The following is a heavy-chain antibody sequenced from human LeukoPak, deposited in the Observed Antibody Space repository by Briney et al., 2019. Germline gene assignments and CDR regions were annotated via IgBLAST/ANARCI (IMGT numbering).Heavy chain of an antibody. D-gene: IGHD3-22*01. V-gene: IGHV1-69*01. J-gene: IGHJ4*02. Sequence: GASVKVSCKASGGTFSSYAISWVRQAPGQGLEWMGGIIPIFGTANYAQKFQGRVTIAADESTSTAYMELSSLRSEDTAVYYCASGIHYYDSSGKIDYWGQGTLVTVSS. CDR3: ASGIHYYDSSGKIDY. CDR1: GGTFSSYA. CDR2: IIPIFGTA.